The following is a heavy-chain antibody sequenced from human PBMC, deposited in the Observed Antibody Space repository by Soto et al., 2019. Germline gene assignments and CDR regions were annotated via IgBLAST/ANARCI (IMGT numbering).Heavy chain of an antibody. V-gene: IGHV1-2*02. CDR2: INPNSGGT. Sequence: ASVKVSCKASGNTFTGYYMHWVRQAPGQGLEWMGWINPNSGGTNYAQKFQGRVTMTRDTSISTAYMELSRLRSDDTAVYYCARVWAAYSSSAGRFDPWGQGTVVTVSS. CDR1: GNTFTGYY. J-gene: IGHJ5*02. CDR3: ARVWAAYSSSAGRFDP. D-gene: IGHD6-6*01.